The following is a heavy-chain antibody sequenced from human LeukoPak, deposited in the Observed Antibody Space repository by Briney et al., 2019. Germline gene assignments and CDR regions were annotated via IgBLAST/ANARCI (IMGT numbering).Heavy chain of an antibody. J-gene: IGHJ3*02. CDR1: GFTFSSYW. V-gene: IGHV3-7*01. CDR3: ARDSRLSATLDAFDI. CDR2: IKQDGSEK. Sequence: GGSLRLSCAASGFTFSSYWMSWVRQAPGKGLEWVANIKQDGSEKYYVDSVKGRFTISRDNAKNSLYLQMNSLRAEDTAVYYCARDSRLSATLDAFDIWGQGTMVTVSS. D-gene: IGHD2-15*01.